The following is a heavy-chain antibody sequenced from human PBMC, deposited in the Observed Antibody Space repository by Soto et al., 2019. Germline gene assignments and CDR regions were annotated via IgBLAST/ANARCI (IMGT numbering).Heavy chain of an antibody. V-gene: IGHV1-2*04. Sequence: ASVKVSCKASGYTFTGYYMHWVRQAPGQGLGWMGWINPNSGGTNYAQKFQGWVTMTRDTSISTAYMELSRLRSDDTAVYYCARERGGVLLWFGEPNYYYGMDVWGQGTTVTVSS. CDR2: INPNSGGT. CDR3: ARERGGVLLWFGEPNYYYGMDV. D-gene: IGHD3-10*01. CDR1: GYTFTGYY. J-gene: IGHJ6*02.